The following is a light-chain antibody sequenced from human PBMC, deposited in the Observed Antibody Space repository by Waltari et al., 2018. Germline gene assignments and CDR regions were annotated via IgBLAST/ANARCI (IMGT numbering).Light chain of an antibody. CDR1: KIGSKS. CDR3: LVWHSTTDHHGV. CDR2: YDS. Sequence: SYVVTQSPSVSVAPGETARITCGGDKIGSKSVHWYQQRPGQAPVLVISYDSDRPSGIPERFSGSKSGNTATLTISWVEAEDEADYYCLVWHSTTDHHGVFGGGTKLTVL. V-gene: IGLV3-21*04. J-gene: IGLJ2*01.